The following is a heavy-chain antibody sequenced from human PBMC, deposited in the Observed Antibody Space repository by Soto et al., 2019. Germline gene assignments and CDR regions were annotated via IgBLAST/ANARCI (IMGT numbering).Heavy chain of an antibody. CDR2: ISYDGSNK. D-gene: IGHD2-2*01. V-gene: IGHV3-30*18. CDR3: AKDSGYCSSTSCYGYYYYGMDV. J-gene: IGHJ6*02. Sequence: PVGSLRLSCAASGFTFSSYGMHWVRQAPGKGLEWVAVISYDGSNKYYADSVKGRFTFSRDNSKNTLYLQMNSLRAEDTAVYYCAKDSGYCSSTSCYGYYYYGMDVWGQGTTVTVSS. CDR1: GFTFSSYG.